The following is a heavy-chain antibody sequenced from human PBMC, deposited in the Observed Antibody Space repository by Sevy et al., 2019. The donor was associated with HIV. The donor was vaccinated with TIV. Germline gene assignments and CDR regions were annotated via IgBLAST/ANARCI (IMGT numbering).Heavy chain of an antibody. D-gene: IGHD6-13*01. CDR2: IWYDGSKS. V-gene: IGHV3-33*01. CDR1: GFTFNYHG. J-gene: IGHJ6*02. CDR3: ARASYNSSPYHYGLDV. Sequence: GGSLRLSCVASGFTFNYHGMHWVRQAPGKGLEWVAVIWYDGSKSYYGDSVRGRFIISRDNSKNTLYLQMNSLRAEDTAVNYCARASYNSSPYHYGLDVWGQGTTVTVSS.